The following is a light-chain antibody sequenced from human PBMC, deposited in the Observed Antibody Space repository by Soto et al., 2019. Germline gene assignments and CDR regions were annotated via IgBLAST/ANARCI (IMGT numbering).Light chain of an antibody. CDR2: GAS. CDR3: QQYNNWPLT. V-gene: IGKV3-15*01. J-gene: IGKJ1*01. CDR1: QSVSSN. Sequence: EIVMTQSPATLSVSPGERATLSCRASQSVSSNLAWYQQKPGQAPRLLIYGASTRATGIPAMFSGSASGTEFTLTISSLQSEDFAVYYCQQYNNWPLTFGQVNKVE.